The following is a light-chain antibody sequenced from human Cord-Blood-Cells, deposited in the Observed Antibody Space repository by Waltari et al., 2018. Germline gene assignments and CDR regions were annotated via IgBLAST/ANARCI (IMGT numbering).Light chain of an antibody. Sequence: QSALTQPASVYVSPGQSITIPCPGNSSDVSGSIYVSWYQQHPGKAPKLIIYDVSNRPSGVSNRFSGSKSGNTASLTISGLQAEDEADYYCSSYTSSSTLVFGGGTKLTVL. J-gene: IGLJ2*01. V-gene: IGLV2-14*01. CDR2: DVS. CDR1: SSDVSGSIY. CDR3: SSYTSSSTLV.